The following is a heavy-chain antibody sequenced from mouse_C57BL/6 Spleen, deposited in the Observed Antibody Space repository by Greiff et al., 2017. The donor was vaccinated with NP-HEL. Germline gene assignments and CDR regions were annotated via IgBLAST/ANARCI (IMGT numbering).Heavy chain of an antibody. CDR3: ARYDYAWFAY. D-gene: IGHD2-4*01. Sequence: EVQLQQSGPELVKPGASVKISCKASGYTFTDYYMNWVKQSHGKSLEWIGDINPNNGGTSYNQKFKGKATLTVDKSSSTASMELRSLTSEDSAVYYCARYDYAWFAYWGQGTLVTVSA. V-gene: IGHV1-26*01. J-gene: IGHJ3*01. CDR1: GYTFTDYY. CDR2: INPNNGGT.